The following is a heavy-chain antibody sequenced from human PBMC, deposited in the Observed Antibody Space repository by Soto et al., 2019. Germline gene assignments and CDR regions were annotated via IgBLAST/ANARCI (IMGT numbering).Heavy chain of an antibody. V-gene: IGHV1-3*01. CDR3: ARIPLYSSSSRGWFDP. Sequence: ASVKVSCKASGYTFTSYAMHWVRQAPGQRLEWMGWINAGNGNTKYSQKFQGRVTITRDTSASTAYMELSSLRSEDTAVYYCARIPLYSSSSRGWFDPWGQGTLVTVSS. J-gene: IGHJ5*02. CDR1: GYTFTSYA. CDR2: INAGNGNT. D-gene: IGHD6-6*01.